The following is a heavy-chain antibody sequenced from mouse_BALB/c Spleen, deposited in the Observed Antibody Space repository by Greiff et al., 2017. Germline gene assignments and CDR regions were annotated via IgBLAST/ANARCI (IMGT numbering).Heavy chain of an antibody. Sequence: EVKLQESGPGLVKPSQSLSLTCSVTGYSITSGYYWNWIRQFPGNKLEWMGYISYDGSNNYNPSLKNRISITRDTSKNQFFLKLNSVTTEDTATYYCASNWNLYYLDYWGQGTTLTVSS. J-gene: IGHJ2*01. D-gene: IGHD4-1*01. CDR1: GYSITSGYY. V-gene: IGHV3-6*02. CDR2: ISYDGSN. CDR3: ASNWNLYYLDY.